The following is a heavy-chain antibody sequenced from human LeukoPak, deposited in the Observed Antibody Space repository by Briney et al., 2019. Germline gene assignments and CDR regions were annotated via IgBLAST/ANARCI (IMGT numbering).Heavy chain of an antibody. Sequence: PSETLSLTCTVSGGSISSYYWSWIRQPPGKGLEWIGYIYYSGSTNYNPSLKSRVTISVDTSKNQFSLKLSSVTAADTAVYYCARHRGAPYYYDSSGYGDRFDPWGQGTLVTVSS. CDR2: IYYSGST. CDR3: ARHRGAPYYYDSSGYGDRFDP. CDR1: GGSISSYY. V-gene: IGHV4-59*08. J-gene: IGHJ5*02. D-gene: IGHD3-22*01.